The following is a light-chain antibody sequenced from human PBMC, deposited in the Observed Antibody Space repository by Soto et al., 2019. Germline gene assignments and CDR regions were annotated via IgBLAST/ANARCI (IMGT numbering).Light chain of an antibody. V-gene: IGKV3-20*01. J-gene: IGKJ1*01. Sequence: EIVLTQSPGTLSLSPGERATLSCRASQTVSSSYVAWYQQKPGQAPRVLIYGASSRATGIPDRFIGSGSGTDYTLTIIRLEPEDFAVYYCQHYASSPPWTFGQGTKVEIK. CDR3: QHYASSPPWT. CDR2: GAS. CDR1: QTVSSSY.